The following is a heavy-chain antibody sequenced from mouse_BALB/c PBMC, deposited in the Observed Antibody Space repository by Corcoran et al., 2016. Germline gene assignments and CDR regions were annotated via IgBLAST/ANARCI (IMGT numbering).Heavy chain of an antibody. D-gene: IGHD1-2*01. CDR2: ISCYNGAT. CDR3: ARITTAPYYAMDY. J-gene: IGHJ4*01. CDR1: GYSFTGYY. Sequence: LVKTGASVKISCKASGYSFTGYYMHWGKQSHGKSLEWIGYISCYNGATSYNQKFKGKATFTVDTSSSTAYMQFNSLTSEDSAVYYCARITTAPYYAMDYWGQGTSVTVSS. V-gene: IGHV1S34*01.